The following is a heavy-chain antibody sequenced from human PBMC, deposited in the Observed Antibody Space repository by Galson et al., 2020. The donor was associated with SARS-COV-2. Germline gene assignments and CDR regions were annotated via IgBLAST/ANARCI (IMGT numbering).Heavy chain of an antibody. CDR1: GFTFTTYA. V-gene: IGHV1-58*01. CDR2: IVEGSGHT. CDR3: ASFIARPAY. J-gene: IGHJ4*02. Sequence: SVQDSCKASGFTFTTYAVQAVRQPRRQHLEWIGWIVEGSGHTNYAQKIQERVSITRDMTPTTAYMELSSLRYEDTSVYYCASFIARPAYWGQGTLVTVSS. D-gene: IGHD6-6*01.